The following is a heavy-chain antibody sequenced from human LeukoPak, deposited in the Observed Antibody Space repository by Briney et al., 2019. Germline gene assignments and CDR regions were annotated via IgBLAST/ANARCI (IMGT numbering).Heavy chain of an antibody. CDR3: AGPLTSSSMYYFDY. J-gene: IGHJ4*02. Sequence: GGSLRLSCAASGFTFSSYGMHWVRQAPGKGLEWVAVIWYDGSNKYYADSVKGRFTISRDNSKNTLYLQMNSLRAEDTAVYYCAGPLTSSSMYYFDYWGQGTLVAVSS. V-gene: IGHV3-33*01. CDR2: IWYDGSNK. CDR1: GFTFSSYG. D-gene: IGHD2-2*01.